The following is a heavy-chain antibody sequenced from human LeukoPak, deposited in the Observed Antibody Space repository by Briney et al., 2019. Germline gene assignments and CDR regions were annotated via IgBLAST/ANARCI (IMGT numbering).Heavy chain of an antibody. D-gene: IGHD6-19*01. CDR3: ARVGRPWTRYSSGWYVSYFDY. J-gene: IGHJ4*02. V-gene: IGHV1-69*13. Sequence: SVKVSCKASGGTFSSYAISWVRQAPGQGLEWMGGIIPIFGTANYAQKFQGRVTITADESTSTAYMELSSLRSEDTAVYHCARVGRPWTRYSSGWYVSYFDYWGQGTLVTVSS. CDR2: IIPIFGTA. CDR1: GGTFSSYA.